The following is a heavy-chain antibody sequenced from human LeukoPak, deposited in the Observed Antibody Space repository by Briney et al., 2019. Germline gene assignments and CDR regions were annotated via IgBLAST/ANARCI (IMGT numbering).Heavy chain of an antibody. CDR2: ISSSSSPI. V-gene: IGHV3-48*01. Sequence: GGSLRLSCAASGFTFSSYGMHWVRQAPGKGLEWVSSISSSSSPIYYADSVKGRFTISRDNAKNSLYLQMNSLRAEDTAVYYCARSKRNGFDIWGQGTMVTVSS. J-gene: IGHJ3*02. CDR3: ARSKRNGFDI. CDR1: GFTFSSYG.